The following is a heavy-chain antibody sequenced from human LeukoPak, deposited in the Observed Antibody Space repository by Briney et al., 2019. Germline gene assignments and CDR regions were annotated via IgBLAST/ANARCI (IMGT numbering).Heavy chain of an antibody. CDR3: ARGSRRSYFDY. Sequence: SETLSLTCTVSGGSISSNNHYWGWIRQPPGKGLEWIGSIYYSGTTFYNPSLKSRVIISIDTSKNQFSLNLSSVTAADTAVYFCARGSRRSYFDYWGPGALVLVSS. J-gene: IGHJ4*02. CDR1: GGSISSNNHY. CDR2: IYYSGTT. V-gene: IGHV4-39*07.